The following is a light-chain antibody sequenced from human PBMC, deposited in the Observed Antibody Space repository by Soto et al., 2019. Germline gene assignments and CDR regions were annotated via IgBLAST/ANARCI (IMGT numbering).Light chain of an antibody. Sequence: EIVMTQSPATLSVSPGERATLSCRASQSVTSDLAWYQQKPGQAPRLLIYGASTRPTGVPARISGSGSGTEFTLTISSLQSEDFEVYYCQQYHNWPLTFGGGTKVEIK. CDR3: QQYHNWPLT. CDR1: QSVTSD. J-gene: IGKJ4*01. V-gene: IGKV3-15*01. CDR2: GAS.